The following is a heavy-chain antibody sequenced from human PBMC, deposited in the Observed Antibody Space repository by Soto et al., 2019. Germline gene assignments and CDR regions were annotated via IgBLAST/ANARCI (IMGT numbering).Heavy chain of an antibody. CDR1: GASISSTSSGDW. CDR3: AKMVGATLVDY. CDR2: IHHSGNT. J-gene: IGHJ4*02. Sequence: QVQLQESGPGPVKPSGTLSLTCTVSGASISSTSSGDWWSWVRQPPGKGLEWIGEIHHSGNTNYNPSLKSXXTXSXXKSKNQFSLRLSSVTAADTAVYYCAKMVGATLVDYWGQGNLVTVSS. V-gene: IGHV4-4*02. D-gene: IGHD1-26*01.